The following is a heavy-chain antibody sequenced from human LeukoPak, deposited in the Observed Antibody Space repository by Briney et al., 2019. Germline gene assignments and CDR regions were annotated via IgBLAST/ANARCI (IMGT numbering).Heavy chain of an antibody. CDR2: IYSGGST. CDR1: GFTVSSNY. V-gene: IGHV3-53*01. CDR3: ARGSPAGYCSSTSCYLDC. Sequence: GGSLRLSCAASGFTVSSNYMSWVRQAPGKGLEWVSVIYSGGSTYYADSVKGRFTISRDNSKNTLYLQMNSLRAEDTAVYYCARGSPAGYCSSTSCYLDCWGQGTLVTVSS. D-gene: IGHD2-2*01. J-gene: IGHJ4*02.